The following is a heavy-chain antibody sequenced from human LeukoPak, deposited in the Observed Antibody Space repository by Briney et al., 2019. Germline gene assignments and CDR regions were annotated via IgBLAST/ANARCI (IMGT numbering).Heavy chain of an antibody. CDR1: GFTFSSYG. CDR3: AKDSREILRYFDWQTDY. CDR2: ISYDGSNK. V-gene: IGHV3-30*18. D-gene: IGHD3-9*01. J-gene: IGHJ4*02. Sequence: AGGSLRLSCAASGFTFSSYGMHWVRQAPDKGLEWVAVISYDGSNKYYADSVKGRFTISRDNSKNTLYLQMNSLRAEDTAVYYCAKDSREILRYFDWQTDYWGQGTLVTVSS.